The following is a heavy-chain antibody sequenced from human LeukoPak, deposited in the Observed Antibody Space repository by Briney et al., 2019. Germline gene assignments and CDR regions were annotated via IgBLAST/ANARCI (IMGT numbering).Heavy chain of an antibody. V-gene: IGHV1-69*04. CDR1: GGTFSSYA. J-gene: IGHJ6*02. D-gene: IGHD4-11*01. Sequence: GASVTVSRKASGGTFSSYAISWVRQAPGQGLEWMGRIIPIFGIANYAQKFQGRVTITADKSTSTAYMELSSLRSEDTAVYYCARVPPARNDYSNYVDYYGMDVWGQGTTVTVSS. CDR2: IIPIFGIA. CDR3: ARVPPARNDYSNYVDYYGMDV.